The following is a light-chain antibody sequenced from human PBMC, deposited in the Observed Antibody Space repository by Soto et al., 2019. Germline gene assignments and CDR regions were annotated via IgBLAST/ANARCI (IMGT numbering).Light chain of an antibody. V-gene: IGLV2-8*01. CDR1: SSDVGGYNY. J-gene: IGLJ1*01. CDR3: SSYEGSNNLV. CDR2: EVS. Sequence: QSVLTQPPSASGSPGQSVTISCTGASSDVGGYNYVSWYQQHPGKAPKLMIYEVSKRPSGVPDRFSGSKSGNTASLTVSGLQAEDEADYYCSSYEGSNNLVFGTGTKVTV.